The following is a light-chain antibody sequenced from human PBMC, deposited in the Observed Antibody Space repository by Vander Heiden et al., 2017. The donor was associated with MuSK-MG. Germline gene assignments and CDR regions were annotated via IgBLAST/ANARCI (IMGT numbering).Light chain of an antibody. J-gene: IGKJ1*01. CDR3: IQALQTFPWT. CDR2: LGS. V-gene: IGKV2-28*01. CDR1: QSTLHSNGYNY. Sequence: DIVMTQSPLSLPVTPGEPASISCRSSQSTLHSNGYNYLDWYLQKTGQTPQLLIYLGSNRASGVSDRFSGSGSCTEFTLKISRVEAEDVGVYYCIQALQTFPWTFGQGTKVEIK.